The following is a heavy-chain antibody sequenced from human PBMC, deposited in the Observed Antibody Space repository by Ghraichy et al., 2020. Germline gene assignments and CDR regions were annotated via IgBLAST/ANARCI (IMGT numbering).Heavy chain of an antibody. J-gene: IGHJ6*02. Sequence: GGSLRLSCAASGFTFSSYSMNWVRQAPGKGLEWVSSISSSSSYIYYADSVKGRFTISRDNAKNSLYLQMNSLRAEDTAVYYCARGNTPIQYGMDVWGQGTTVTVSS. CDR1: GFTFSSYS. D-gene: IGHD5-18*01. CDR3: ARGNTPIQYGMDV. V-gene: IGHV3-21*01. CDR2: ISSSSSYI.